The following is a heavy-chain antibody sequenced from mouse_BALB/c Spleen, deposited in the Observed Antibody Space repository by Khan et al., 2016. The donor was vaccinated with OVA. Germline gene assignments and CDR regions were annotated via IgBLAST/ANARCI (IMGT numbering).Heavy chain of an antibody. CDR3: ARGGSSSPAWFAY. J-gene: IGHJ3*01. V-gene: IGHV3-6*02. D-gene: IGHD3-1*01. Sequence: EVQLQESGPGLVKPSQSLSLTCSVTGYSITSGYFWNWIRQFPGNKLEWMGYIRYDGNSNYNPSLKNRISITRDTSKNQFFLKLNSVTPEDTATDYFARGGSSSPAWFAYWGQGTLVTVSA. CDR2: IRYDGNS. CDR1: GYSITSGYF.